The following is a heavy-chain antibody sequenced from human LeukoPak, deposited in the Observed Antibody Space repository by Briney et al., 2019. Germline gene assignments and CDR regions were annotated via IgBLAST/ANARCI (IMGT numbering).Heavy chain of an antibody. CDR2: ISHGGDHR. V-gene: IGHV3-23*01. D-gene: IGHD6-13*01. Sequence: QPGGSLRLSCAASGFTFSNYGMRWVRQAPGKGLEWVFSISHGGDHRFYADSVKGRFTISRDNPKNTLYLQMASLRAEDTAVYYCAGHITAAGRKRFDPWGQGTLVTVSS. CDR1: GFTFSNYG. CDR3: AGHITAAGRKRFDP. J-gene: IGHJ5*02.